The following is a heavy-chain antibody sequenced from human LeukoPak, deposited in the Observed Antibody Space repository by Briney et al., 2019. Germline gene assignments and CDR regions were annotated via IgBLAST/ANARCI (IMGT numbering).Heavy chain of an antibody. D-gene: IGHD5-24*01. J-gene: IGHJ4*02. CDR3: VKALGYNDY. CDR1: GFTFSSCW. Sequence: GGSLRLSCAASGFTFSSCWMHWVRQAPGKGLVWVSRINSDGISTNYADSVKGRFTISRDNAKNTLYLQMNSLRAEDTGVYYCVKALGYNDYWGQGTLVTVSS. CDR2: INSDGIST. V-gene: IGHV3-74*01.